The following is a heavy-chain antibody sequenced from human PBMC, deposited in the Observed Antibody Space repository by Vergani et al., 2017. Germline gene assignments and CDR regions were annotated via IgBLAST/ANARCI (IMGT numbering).Heavy chain of an antibody. CDR3: AKVCRSEVAGTFGAFDI. V-gene: IGHV3-23*01. J-gene: IGHJ3*02. CDR2: LSASDRRT. Sequence: EVQLLESGGGSAQPGASLRLSCVASGFTFTAHGLNWVRQAPGKGLEWVSTLSASDRRTHYADSVKGRLTISRDISKNTLFLHMNSLRPEDTAVYYCAKVCRSEVAGTFGAFDIWGQGTMVTVSS. CDR1: GFTFTAHG. D-gene: IGHD6-19*01.